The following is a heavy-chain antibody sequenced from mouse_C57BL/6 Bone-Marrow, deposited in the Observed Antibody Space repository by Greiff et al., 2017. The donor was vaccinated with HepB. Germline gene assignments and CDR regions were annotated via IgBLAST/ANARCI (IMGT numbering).Heavy chain of an antibody. V-gene: IGHV1-34*01. J-gene: IGHJ1*03. CDR2: IYPNNGGN. CDR1: GYTFTDYY. CDR3: ATDYYGSTYFDV. D-gene: IGHD1-1*01. Sequence: EVQLLESGPALVQPGASLKLSCKASGYTFTDYYMHWVQQNPGKSLEWIGYIYPNNGGNGYNQKFKGKATLTVDKSSSTPYMDLRSLTSEDSAVYYCATDYYGSTYFDVWGTGTTVTVSS.